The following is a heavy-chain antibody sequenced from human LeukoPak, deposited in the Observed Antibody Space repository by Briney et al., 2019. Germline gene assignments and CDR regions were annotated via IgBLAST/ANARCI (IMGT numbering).Heavy chain of an antibody. J-gene: IGHJ4*02. CDR3: ARGLYDYVWGSYRENYYFDY. CDR1: GGSISSYY. CDR2: IYYSGST. Sequence: PSETLSLTCTVSGGSISSYYWSWIRQPPGKGLGGIGYIYYSGSTNYNPSLKSRVTISVDTSKNQCSLKLSSVTAADTAVYYCARGLYDYVWGSYRENYYFDYWGQGTLVTVSS. V-gene: IGHV4-59*01. D-gene: IGHD3-16*02.